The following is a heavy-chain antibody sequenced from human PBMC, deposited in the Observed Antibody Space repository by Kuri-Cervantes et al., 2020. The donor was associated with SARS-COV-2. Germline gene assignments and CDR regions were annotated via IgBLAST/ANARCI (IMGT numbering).Heavy chain of an antibody. CDR3: ARVAWEYSSSPRLDY. Sequence: ASVKVSCKASGYTFTGYYMRWVRQAPGQGLEWMGWINPNSGGTNYAQKFQGRVTMTRDTSISTAYMELSSLRSEDTAVYYCARVAWEYSSSPRLDYWGQGTLVTVSS. D-gene: IGHD6-6*01. V-gene: IGHV1-2*02. J-gene: IGHJ4*02. CDR1: GYTFTGYY. CDR2: INPNSGGT.